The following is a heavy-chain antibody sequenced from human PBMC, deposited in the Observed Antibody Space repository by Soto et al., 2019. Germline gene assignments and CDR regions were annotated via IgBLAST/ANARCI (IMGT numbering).Heavy chain of an antibody. V-gene: IGHV3-21*06. CDR2: ISSGSSYI. CDR1: GFTFSSYS. Sequence: GGSLRLSCAASGFTFSSYSMNWVRQAPGKGLEWVSSISSGSSYIYYADSVKGRFTISRDNAKNSLYLQMNSLRAEDTAVYYCARDPLWGTAMVLWYFDLWGRGTLVTVSS. CDR3: ARDPLWGTAMVLWYFDL. J-gene: IGHJ2*01. D-gene: IGHD5-18*01.